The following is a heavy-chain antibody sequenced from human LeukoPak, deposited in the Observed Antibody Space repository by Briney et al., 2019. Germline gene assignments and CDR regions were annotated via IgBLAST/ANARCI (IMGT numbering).Heavy chain of an antibody. CDR1: GDSVSSNGAS. Sequence: SQTLSLTCAISGDSVSSNGASWNWIRQSPSRGLEWLGRTYYRSQQWHSDYAPSVKGRITLDPDTSKNQFSLQLNSMTPEDTAVYYCGRETDFGVVTNWGQGTLVTVSS. CDR3: GRETDFGVVTN. V-gene: IGHV6-1*01. D-gene: IGHD3-3*01. J-gene: IGHJ4*02. CDR2: TYYRSQQWHS.